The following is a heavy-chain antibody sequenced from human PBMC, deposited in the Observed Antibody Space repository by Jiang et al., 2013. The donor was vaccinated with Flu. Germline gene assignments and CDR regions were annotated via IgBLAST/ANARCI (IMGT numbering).Heavy chain of an antibody. J-gene: IGHJ3*02. V-gene: IGHV3-30*03. CDR2: ISYDGNKK. Sequence: VVQPGRSLRLSCAAPGFTFTHYGMHWVRQAPGKGLEWVAVISYDGNKKYYVDSVKGRFTISRDNSKNTLYLQMNSLRAEDTAVYYCTRDEVEVAATGTGGVFDIWGQGTMVTVSS. CDR3: TRDEVEVAATGTGGVFDI. D-gene: IGHD2-15*01. CDR1: GFTFTHYG.